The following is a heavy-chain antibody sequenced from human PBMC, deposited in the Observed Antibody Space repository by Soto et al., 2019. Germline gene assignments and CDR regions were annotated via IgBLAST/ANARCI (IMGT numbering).Heavy chain of an antibody. Sequence: QVQLQQWGAGLLKPSETLALTCAVYGGSFSGYQWSWIRQTPGKGLEWIGEINDSGNINYNPSLTSRVTILIDAPRQQISLPLSYVTGADTAWYCRARGLILWYREFARRGGYYYCMDGWGKGTTVTVSS. CDR2: INDSGNI. CDR1: GGSFSGYQ. CDR3: ARGLILWYREFARRGGYYYCMDG. D-gene: IGHD3-10*01. V-gene: IGHV4-34*01. J-gene: IGHJ6*03.